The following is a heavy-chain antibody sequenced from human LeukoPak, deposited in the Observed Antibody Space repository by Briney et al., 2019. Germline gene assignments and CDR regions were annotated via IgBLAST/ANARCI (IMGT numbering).Heavy chain of an antibody. Sequence: GGSLRLSCAASGFTFSSYAMSWVRQAPGKGLEWVSAISGSGGSTYYADSVKGRFTISRDNSKNTLYLQMNSLRAEDTAVYYCAKDSVESGWYKYYFDYWGQGTLVTVSS. CDR1: GFTFSSYA. D-gene: IGHD6-19*01. V-gene: IGHV3-23*01. CDR3: AKDSVESGWYKYYFDY. J-gene: IGHJ4*02. CDR2: ISGSGGST.